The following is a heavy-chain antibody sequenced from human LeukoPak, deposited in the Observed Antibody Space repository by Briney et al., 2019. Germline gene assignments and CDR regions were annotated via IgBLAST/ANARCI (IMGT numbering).Heavy chain of an antibody. CDR1: GYTFTSYG. Sequence: ASVKVSCTASGYTFTSYGISWVRQAPGQGLEWMGWISAYNGNTNYAQKLQGRATMTTDTSTSTAYMELRSLRSDDTAVYYCARFNRRSNEYDILTGFPFDPWGQGTLVTVSS. D-gene: IGHD3-9*01. V-gene: IGHV1-18*04. CDR2: ISAYNGNT. J-gene: IGHJ5*02. CDR3: ARFNRRSNEYDILTGFPFDP.